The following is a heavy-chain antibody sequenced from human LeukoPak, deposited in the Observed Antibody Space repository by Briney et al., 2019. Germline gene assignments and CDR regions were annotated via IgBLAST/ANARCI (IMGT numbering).Heavy chain of an antibody. CDR3: ARSLDSSSWTGSLGY. CDR1: GGSISSGGYY. J-gene: IGHJ4*02. Sequence: SETLSLTCTVSGGSISSGGYYWSWIRQHPGKGLEWIGYIYYSGSTYYNPSLKSRVTISVDTSKNQFSLKLSSVTAADTAVYYCARSLDSSSWTGSLGYWGQGTLVTVSS. V-gene: IGHV4-31*03. D-gene: IGHD6-13*01. CDR2: IYYSGST.